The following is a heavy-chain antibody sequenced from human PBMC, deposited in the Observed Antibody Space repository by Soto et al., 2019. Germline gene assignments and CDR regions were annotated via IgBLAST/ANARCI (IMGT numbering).Heavy chain of an antibody. Sequence: PGGSLRLSCAASRFTFSNYWMHWVRQAPGKGLVWVSRISGDGSSTGYADSVKGRFTISRDNAKNTLYLQMNSLRGEDTAVDYCVREGGVLRFLEWLPAYAMDVWGQGTTVTVSS. CDR1: RFTFSNYW. V-gene: IGHV3-74*01. CDR2: ISGDGSST. D-gene: IGHD3-3*01. J-gene: IGHJ6*02. CDR3: VREGGVLRFLEWLPAYAMDV.